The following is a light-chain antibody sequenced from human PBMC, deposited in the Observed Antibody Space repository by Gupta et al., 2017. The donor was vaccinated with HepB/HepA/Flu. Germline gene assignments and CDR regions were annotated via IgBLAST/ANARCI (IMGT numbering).Light chain of an antibody. CDR1: SSDIGGYDR. J-gene: IGLJ2*01. CDR2: EVS. Sequence: QSALTQPPSVSGSPGQSVTISCTGTSSDIGGYDRVSWYQQHPGTAPKLMIYEVSNRPSGVPDRVSVSKSGNTASLTISGLQAEDEADDDCSSYTSSTTVLFGGGTKLTVL. V-gene: IGLV2-18*02. CDR3: SSYTSSTTVL.